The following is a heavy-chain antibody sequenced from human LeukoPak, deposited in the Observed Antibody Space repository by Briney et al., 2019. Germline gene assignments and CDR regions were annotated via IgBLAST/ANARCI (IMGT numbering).Heavy chain of an antibody. CDR1: GFTFSSYE. CDR2: ISSGSSTI. V-gene: IGHV3-48*03. J-gene: IGHJ4*01. CDR3: ARLCGGDCYSGLDY. D-gene: IGHD2-21*02. Sequence: GGSLRLSCAASGFTFSSYEMNWVRQAPGRGLEYLSYISSGSSTISYADSVKGRFTISRDNAKNSLYLQMNSLRAEDTAVYYCARLCGGDCYSGLDYWGHGTLVTVSS.